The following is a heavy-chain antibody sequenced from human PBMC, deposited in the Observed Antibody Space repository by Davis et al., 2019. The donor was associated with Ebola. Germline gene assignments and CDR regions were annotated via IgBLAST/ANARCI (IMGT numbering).Heavy chain of an antibody. CDR2: INGGNGNT. V-gene: IGHV1-3*01. J-gene: IGHJ6*02. D-gene: IGHD6-13*01. CDR1: GYSFTSYD. Sequence: ASVKVSCKASGYSFTSYDINWVRQAPGQRLEWMGWINGGNGNTRYAQKFQGRVTITRDTSASTAYMELSSLRSEDTAVYYCARDQGAAAGSPSYYYYGMDVWGQGTTVTVSS. CDR3: ARDQGAAAGSPSYYYYGMDV.